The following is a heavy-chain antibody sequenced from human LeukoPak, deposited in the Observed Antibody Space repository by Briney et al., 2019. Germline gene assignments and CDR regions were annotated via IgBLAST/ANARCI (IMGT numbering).Heavy chain of an antibody. V-gene: IGHV1-2*02. CDR3: ARGPMYRVDSSGYFTSNYYYYYMDV. J-gene: IGHJ6*03. CDR1: GDTFTGYY. CDR2: INPNFGGA. D-gene: IGHD3-22*01. Sequence: ASVKVSCKASGDTFTGYYMHWVRQAPGQGLEWMEWINPNFGGANYAQKFQGRVTMTTDTSTSTAYMELSRLRSDDTAVYYCARGPMYRVDSSGYFTSNYYYYYMDVWGKGTTVTVSS.